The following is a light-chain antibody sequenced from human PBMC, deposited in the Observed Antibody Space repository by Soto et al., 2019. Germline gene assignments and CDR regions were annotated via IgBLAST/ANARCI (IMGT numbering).Light chain of an antibody. CDR3: AAWDDSLNGYV. V-gene: IGLV1-44*01. CDR2: SNN. CDR1: SSNIGRNT. J-gene: IGLJ1*01. Sequence: QSALTQPPSASGTPGQRVTISCSGSSSNIGRNTVNWYQQFPGTAPKLLIYSNNQRPSGVPDRLSGSKSGTSASLAISGLQSEDEADYYCAAWDDSLNGYVFGTGTKLTVL.